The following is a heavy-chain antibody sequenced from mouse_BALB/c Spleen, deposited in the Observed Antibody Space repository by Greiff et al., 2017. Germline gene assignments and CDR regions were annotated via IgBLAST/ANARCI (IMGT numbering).Heavy chain of an antibody. CDR3: TRWRGYGSSYYFDY. CDR1: GYTFTSYW. Sequence: VQLQQSGTVLARPGASVKMSCKASGYTFTSYWMHWVKQRPGQGLEWIGAIYPGNSDTSYNQKFKGKAKLTAVTSTSTAYMELSSLTNEDSAVYYCTRWRGYGSSYYFDYWGQGTTLTVSS. D-gene: IGHD1-1*01. V-gene: IGHV1-5*01. J-gene: IGHJ2*01. CDR2: IYPGNSDT.